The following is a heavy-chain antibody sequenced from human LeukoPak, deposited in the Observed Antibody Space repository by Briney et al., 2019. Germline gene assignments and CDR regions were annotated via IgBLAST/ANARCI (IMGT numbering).Heavy chain of an antibody. CDR2: IYSSGSA. CDR1: GASINNNF. Sequence: SETLSLTCTVSGASINNNFWTWIRQPPGKGLEWIGYIYSSGSANYNPSLKSRVLISGDTSKNQISLNLTSVTAADTAVYFCARHRDYYDTWGHGTLVTVSS. D-gene: IGHD3-22*01. CDR3: ARHRDYYDT. V-gene: IGHV4-59*08. J-gene: IGHJ4*01.